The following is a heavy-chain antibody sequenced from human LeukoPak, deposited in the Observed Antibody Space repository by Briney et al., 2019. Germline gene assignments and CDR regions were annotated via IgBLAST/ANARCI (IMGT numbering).Heavy chain of an antibody. CDR2: NSTTSTYI. J-gene: IGHJ4*02. CDR3: ARAGTCSSTSCDGGIEY. Sequence: GGSLRLSCAASGFAFSSYNMKWVRQAPGKGLEWVSFNSTTSTYIYYADSVKGRFTVSRDNSKNLLYLQMDSLRVEDTAVYYCARAGTCSSTSCDGGIEYWGQGTLVTVS. V-gene: IGHV3-21*06. CDR1: GFAFSSYN. D-gene: IGHD2-2*01.